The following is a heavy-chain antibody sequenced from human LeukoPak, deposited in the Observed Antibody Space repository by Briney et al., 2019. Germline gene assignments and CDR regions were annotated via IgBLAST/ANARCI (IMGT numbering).Heavy chain of an antibody. CDR1: GYIFSDYY. D-gene: IGHD6-13*01. CDR3: ARGAEAETSPLDF. V-gene: IGHV1-2*02. J-gene: IGHJ4*02. CDR2: INPKSCAA. Sequence: ASVRVSCKASGYIFSDYYMHWVRQAPGQGLEWLGWINPKSCAADYAQQFRGRVTMTRDTSINTDYMEMKRVTSDDTAVYYCARGAEAETSPLDFWGQGPLVLVS.